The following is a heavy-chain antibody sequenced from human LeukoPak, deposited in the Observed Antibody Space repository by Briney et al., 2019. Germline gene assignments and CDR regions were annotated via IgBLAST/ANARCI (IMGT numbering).Heavy chain of an antibody. CDR3: ARYSSSPRMAFDI. CDR2: IYYSGST. V-gene: IGHV4-59*01. CDR1: GVSISSYY. D-gene: IGHD6-6*01. Sequence: SETLSLTCSVSGVSISSYYWSWIRQPPGKGLEWIGYIYYSGSTNYNPSLQSRVTISVDTSKNQFSLKLSSVTAADTAVYYCARYSSSPRMAFDIWGQGTMVTVSS. J-gene: IGHJ3*02.